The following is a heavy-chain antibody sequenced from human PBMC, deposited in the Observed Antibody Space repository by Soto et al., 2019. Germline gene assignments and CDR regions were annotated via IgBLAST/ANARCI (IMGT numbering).Heavy chain of an antibody. CDR2: INSAGSVS. CDR3: ARGDCVGGTCYSLAGSFYYYMDV. J-gene: IGHJ6*03. CDR1: GFTFSNYW. D-gene: IGHD2-15*01. Sequence: EVQLVESGGGLVQPGGSLRLSCVASGFTFSNYWMYWVRQAPGEGLVWVSRINSAGSVSSYADSVKGRLTSSRDNVKNTLYLQMDSLRAEDTAVYYCARGDCVGGTCYSLAGSFYYYMDVWGKGTTVTVFS. V-gene: IGHV3-74*01.